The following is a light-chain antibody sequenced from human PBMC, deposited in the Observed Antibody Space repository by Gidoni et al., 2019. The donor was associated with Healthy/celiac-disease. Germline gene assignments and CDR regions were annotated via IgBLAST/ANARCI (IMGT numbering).Light chain of an antibody. J-gene: IGKJ2*01. Sequence: DIQMTQSPSSLSASVGDRVTITCRASQSISSYLNWYQQKPGKAPKLLIYAASSLQSGVPSRFSSSGSGRDFTLTISSLQPEDFATYYCQQSYSTPYTFGQGTKLEIK. CDR2: AAS. V-gene: IGKV1-39*01. CDR1: QSISSY. CDR3: QQSYSTPYT.